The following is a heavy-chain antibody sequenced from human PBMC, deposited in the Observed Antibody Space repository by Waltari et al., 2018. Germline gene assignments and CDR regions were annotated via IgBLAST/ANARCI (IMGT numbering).Heavy chain of an antibody. V-gene: IGHV1-8*01. CDR1: GYTFPSYD. CDR2: MNPNSGNT. CDR3: ARGKTTYYDYVWGSYRPLDY. Sequence: QVQLVQSGAEVKKPGASVKVSCKASGYTFPSYDINWVRTANGRGLEWMGWMNPNSGNTGYAQKFQGRVTMTRNTSISTAYMELSSLRSEDTAVYYCARGKTTYYDYVWGSYRPLDYWGQGTLVTVSS. D-gene: IGHD3-16*02. J-gene: IGHJ4*02.